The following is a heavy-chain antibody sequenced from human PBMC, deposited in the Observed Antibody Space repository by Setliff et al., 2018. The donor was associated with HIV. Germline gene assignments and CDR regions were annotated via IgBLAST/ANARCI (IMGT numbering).Heavy chain of an antibody. V-gene: IGHV3-11*04. CDR2: ISGSGSVI. CDR1: GFTFSDDY. Sequence: GGSLRLSCAASGFTFSDDYMSWIRQIPGKGLEWVSYISGSGSVIFYADSVKGRFTISRDNAKNSLYLQMSSLRAEDTAVYYCAREIRAGNYPPYNYYFYMDVWGKGTTVTVSS. CDR3: AREIRAGNYPPYNYYFYMDV. D-gene: IGHD4-4*01. J-gene: IGHJ6*03.